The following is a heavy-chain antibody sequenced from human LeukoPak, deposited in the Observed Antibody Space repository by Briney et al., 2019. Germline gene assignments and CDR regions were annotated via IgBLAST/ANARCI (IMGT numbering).Heavy chain of an antibody. Sequence: SETLSLTCAVSGGSISGSKWWSWVRQPPGKGLEWIGEIYHSGSTNYNPSLKSRVTISVDKSKNQFSLKLSSVTAADTAVYYCARVGDSSAYYPFDSWGQGTLVTVSS. CDR2: IYHSGST. CDR3: ARVGDSSAYYPFDS. J-gene: IGHJ4*02. D-gene: IGHD3-22*01. V-gene: IGHV4-4*02. CDR1: GGSISGSKW.